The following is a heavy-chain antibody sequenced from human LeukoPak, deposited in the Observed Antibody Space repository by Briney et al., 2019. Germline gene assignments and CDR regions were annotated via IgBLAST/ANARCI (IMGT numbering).Heavy chain of an antibody. D-gene: IGHD1-26*01. Sequence: SETLSLTCTVSGYSISSGYYWGWIRQPPGKGLEWIGSIYHSGSTYYNPSLKSRVTMSVDTSKNQFSLKLSSVTAADTAVYYCAREGGASGFDYWGQGTLVTVSS. CDR1: GYSISSGYY. V-gene: IGHV4-38-2*02. CDR3: AREGGASGFDY. J-gene: IGHJ4*02. CDR2: IYHSGST.